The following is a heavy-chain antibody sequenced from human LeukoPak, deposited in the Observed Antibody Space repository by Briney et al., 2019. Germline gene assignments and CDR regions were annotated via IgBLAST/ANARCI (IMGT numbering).Heavy chain of an antibody. Sequence: GESLKISCQGSGNNFTSYWIGWVRHMPGKGLEWMGIIYPGDSDTRYSPSFQGQVTISADKSISTAYLQWSSLKASDTAMYYCARRRDLYSGSYYPFDYWGQGTLVTVSS. D-gene: IGHD1-26*01. CDR1: GNNFTSYW. CDR3: ARRRDLYSGSYYPFDY. CDR2: IYPGDSDT. V-gene: IGHV5-51*01. J-gene: IGHJ4*02.